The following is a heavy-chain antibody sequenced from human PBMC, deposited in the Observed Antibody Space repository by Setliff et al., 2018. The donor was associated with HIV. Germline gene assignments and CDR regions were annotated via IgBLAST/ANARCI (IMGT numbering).Heavy chain of an antibody. D-gene: IGHD3-22*01. Sequence: SETLSLTCAVYGGSFSGYYWSWIRQPPGKALEWVGYIYYSGRTSHSGSTYYNPSVASRITISGDTSKNQFSLKLTSVTAADTAIYYCARENGWLFGWFDPWGQGTPVTVSS. CDR3: ARENGWLFGWFDP. CDR1: GGSFSGYY. V-gene: IGHV4-34*09. CDR2: IYYSGRTSHSGST. J-gene: IGHJ5*02.